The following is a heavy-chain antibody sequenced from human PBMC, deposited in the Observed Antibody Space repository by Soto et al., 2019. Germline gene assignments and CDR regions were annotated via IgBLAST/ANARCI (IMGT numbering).Heavy chain of an antibody. CDR3: FRDKYFYDSSGYTRCFDF. D-gene: IGHD3-22*01. CDR2: ISGSGGST. V-gene: IGHV3-23*01. J-gene: IGHJ4*02. Sequence: VVPLRLSCGDSGFTIRKYGMSWIRQAPWMVTEWVSAISGSGGSTYAASLRGQVTISRDESKNSVYLKMNSLKTEETAVYYCFRDKYFYDSSGYTRCFDFWGQGTLVPVSS. CDR1: GFTIRKYG.